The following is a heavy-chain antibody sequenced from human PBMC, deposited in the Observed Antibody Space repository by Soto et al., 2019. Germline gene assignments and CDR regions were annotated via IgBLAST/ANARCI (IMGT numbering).Heavy chain of an antibody. J-gene: IGHJ5*02. CDR3: ARREKNRFDP. V-gene: IGHV4-31*03. CDR1: GGSISSGGYY. CDR2: IYYTGST. Sequence: SETLSLTCTVSGGSISSGGYYWSWIRQHPGKGLEWIGYIYYTGSTYYNPSLKSRVTISVDTSKNQFSLKLSSVTAADTAVYYCARREKNRFDPWAQGTLVTVSS.